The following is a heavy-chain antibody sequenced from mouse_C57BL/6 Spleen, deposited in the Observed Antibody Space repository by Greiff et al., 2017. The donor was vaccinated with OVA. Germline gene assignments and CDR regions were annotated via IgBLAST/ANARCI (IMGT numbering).Heavy chain of an antibody. D-gene: IGHD1-1*01. CDR2: IYPGSGNT. Sequence: VQLVESGAELVRPGASVKLSCKASGYTFTDYYINWVKQRPGQGLEWIARIYPGSGNTYYNEKFKGKATLTAAKSSSTAYMQLSSLTSEDSAVYFCARSHYCGSSYDYWGQGTTLTVSS. CDR3: ARSHYCGSSYDY. V-gene: IGHV1-76*01. CDR1: GYTFTDYY. J-gene: IGHJ2*01.